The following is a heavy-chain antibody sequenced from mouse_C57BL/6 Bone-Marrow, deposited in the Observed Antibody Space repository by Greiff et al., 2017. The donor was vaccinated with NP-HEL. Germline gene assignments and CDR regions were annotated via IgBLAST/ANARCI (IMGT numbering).Heavy chain of an antibody. CDR1: GYAFSSYW. CDR2: IYPGDGDT. CDR3: AREGTYDYLFAY. J-gene: IGHJ3*01. Sequence: QVQLQQSGAELVKPGASVKISCKASGYAFSSYWMNWVKQRPGKGLEWIGQIYPGDGDTNYNGKFKGKATLTADKSSSTAYMQLSSLTSEDSAVYFCAREGTYDYLFAYWGQGTLVTVSA. D-gene: IGHD2-4*01. V-gene: IGHV1-80*01.